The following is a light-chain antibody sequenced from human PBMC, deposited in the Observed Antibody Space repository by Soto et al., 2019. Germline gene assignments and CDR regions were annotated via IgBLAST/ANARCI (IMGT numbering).Light chain of an antibody. V-gene: IGKV3-20*01. Sequence: EFVLTQSPGTLSLSPGGRATLSCRASQSVSTRLAWYQHKPGQPPRLLISGASVRASGVPVRFSGSGSGTDFTLTISRLEPEDFALYYCQQYGGTPIAFGLGTRLEIK. CDR1: QSVSTR. CDR3: QQYGGTPIA. CDR2: GAS. J-gene: IGKJ5*01.